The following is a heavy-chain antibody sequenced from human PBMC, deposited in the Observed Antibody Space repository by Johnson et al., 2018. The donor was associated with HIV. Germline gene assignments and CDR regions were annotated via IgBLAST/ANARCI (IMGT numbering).Heavy chain of an antibody. J-gene: IGHJ3*02. CDR2: IKQDGSEK. V-gene: IGHV3-7*01. Sequence: VQLVESGGGVVQPGRSLRLSCAASGFTFSSYWMSWVRQAPGKGLDWVANIKQDGSEKYYVDSVKGRFTISRDNAKNSLYLQMNSLRAEDTAVYYCARYSGSYLPDAFDIGGRDNGHRLF. D-gene: IGHD1-26*01. CDR1: GFTFSSYW. CDR3: ARYSGSYLPDAFDI.